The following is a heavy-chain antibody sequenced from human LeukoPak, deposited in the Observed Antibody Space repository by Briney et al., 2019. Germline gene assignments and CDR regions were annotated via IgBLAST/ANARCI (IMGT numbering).Heavy chain of an antibody. CDR1: GFTFDDYG. J-gene: IGHJ4*02. CDR2: INWNGGST. V-gene: IGHV3-20*04. D-gene: IGHD6-19*01. CDR3: ARAVAGNFDY. Sequence: GGSLRLSCAASGFTFDDYGMSWVRQAPGKALEWGSGINWNGGSTGYAASVKGRFTISRDNAKNSLYLQMNSLRAEDTALYYCARAVAGNFDYWGQGTLVTVSS.